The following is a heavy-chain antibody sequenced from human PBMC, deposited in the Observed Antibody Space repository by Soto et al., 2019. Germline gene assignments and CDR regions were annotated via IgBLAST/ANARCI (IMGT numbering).Heavy chain of an antibody. CDR2: ISSSGSTI. D-gene: IGHD3-22*01. CDR1: GFSFSHYY. Sequence: GGSLRLSCAASGFSFSHYYMSWIRQAPGKGLEWVLYISSSGSTIYYADSVKGRFTISRDNAKNSLYLQMNSLRAEDTAVYYCARGGMNYYDSSGLDYWGQGTLVTVSS. J-gene: IGHJ4*02. V-gene: IGHV3-11*01. CDR3: ARGGMNYYDSSGLDY.